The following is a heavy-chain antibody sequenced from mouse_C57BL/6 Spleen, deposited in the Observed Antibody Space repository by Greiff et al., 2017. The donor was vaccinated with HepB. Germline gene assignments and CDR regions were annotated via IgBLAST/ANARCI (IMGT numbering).Heavy chain of an antibody. CDR3: ATRWDVGAMDY. V-gene: IGHV1-82*01. Sequence: VQLQQSGPELVKPGASVKISCKASGYAFSSSWMNWVKQRPGKGLEWIGRIYPGDGDTNYNGKFKGNATLTADKASSTADMQLSSLTSEDSAVYFCATRWDVGAMDYWGQGTSVTVSS. J-gene: IGHJ4*01. CDR2: IYPGDGDT. CDR1: GYAFSSSW. D-gene: IGHD4-1*01.